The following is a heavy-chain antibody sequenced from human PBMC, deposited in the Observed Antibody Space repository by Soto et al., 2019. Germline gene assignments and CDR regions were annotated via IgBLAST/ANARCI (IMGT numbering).Heavy chain of an antibody. D-gene: IGHD2-15*01. V-gene: IGHV3-11*06. CDR2: ISPGSRYP. J-gene: IGHJ5*02. CDR1: GFTFGDSY. Sequence: PGGSLRLSCAGSGFTFGDSYMSWIRQAPGKGLEWLSYISPGSRYPAYADSVKGRFTISRDNAKRSLYLQMMSLTAEDTAIYYCVRGGGGGLFDPWGQGTMVTVAS. CDR3: VRGGGGGLFDP.